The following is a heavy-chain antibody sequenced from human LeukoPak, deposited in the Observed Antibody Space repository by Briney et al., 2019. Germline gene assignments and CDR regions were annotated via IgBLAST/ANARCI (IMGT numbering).Heavy chain of an antibody. D-gene: IGHD3-22*01. CDR2: ISWDSGVI. Sequence: PGRSLRLSCAASGFTFDDYGMHWVRQAPGEGLEWVSGISWDSGVIGYADSVKGRFTISRDNAKNSLYLQMNSLRAEDTAFYYCAKDMATKYYNDTSAIVYSGQGTLGTASP. J-gene: IGHJ4*02. CDR1: GFTFDDYG. CDR3: AKDMATKYYNDTSAIVY. V-gene: IGHV3-9*01.